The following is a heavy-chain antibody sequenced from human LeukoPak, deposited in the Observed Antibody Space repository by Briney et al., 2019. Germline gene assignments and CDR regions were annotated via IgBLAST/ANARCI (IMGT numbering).Heavy chain of an antibody. D-gene: IGHD3-9*01. J-gene: IGHJ4*02. Sequence: ASVKVSCKASGYTFTSYGISWVRQAPGQGLEWMGWISAYNGNTNYAQKLQGRVTMTTDTSTSTAYMELRSLRSDDTAVYYCARIFYDILTGYHHGSKFDYWGQGTLVTVSS. CDR2: ISAYNGNT. CDR1: GYTFTSYG. CDR3: ARIFYDILTGYHHGSKFDY. V-gene: IGHV1-18*01.